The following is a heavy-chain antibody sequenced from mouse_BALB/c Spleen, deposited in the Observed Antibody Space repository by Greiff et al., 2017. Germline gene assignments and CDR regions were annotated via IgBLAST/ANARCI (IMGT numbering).Heavy chain of an antibody. CDR3: ARIYYDPYYAMDY. CDR2: INPSSGYT. CDR1: GYTFTSYT. J-gene: IGHJ4*01. D-gene: IGHD2-4*01. V-gene: IGHV1-4*01. Sequence: QVQLKQSGAELARPGASVKMSCKASGYTFTSYTMHWVKQRPGQGLEWIGYINPSSGYTNYNQKFKDKATLTADKSSSTAYMQLSSLTSEDSAVYYCARIYYDPYYAMDYWGQGTSVTVSS.